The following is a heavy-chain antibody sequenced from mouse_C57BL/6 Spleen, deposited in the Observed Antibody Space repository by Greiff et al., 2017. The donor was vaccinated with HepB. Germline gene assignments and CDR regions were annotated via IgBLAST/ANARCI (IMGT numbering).Heavy chain of an antibody. V-gene: IGHV1-69*01. CDR1: GYTFTSYW. CDR3: ARGSPFTPVVATEGYFDV. J-gene: IGHJ1*03. CDR2: IDPSDSYT. D-gene: IGHD1-1*01. Sequence: QVQLQQPGAELVMPGASVKLSCKASGYTFTSYWMHWVKQRPGQGLEWIGEIDPSDSYTNYNQKFKGKSTLTVDKSSSTAYMQLSSLTSEDSAVYYCARGSPFTPVVATEGYFDVWGTGTTVTVSS.